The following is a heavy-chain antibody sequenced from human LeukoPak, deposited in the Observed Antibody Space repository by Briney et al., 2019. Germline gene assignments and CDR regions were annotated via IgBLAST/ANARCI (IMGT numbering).Heavy chain of an antibody. CDR2: IYTSGST. D-gene: IGHD3-10*01. V-gene: IGHV4-4*07. Sequence: SETLSLTCSVSGGSLYNSNYYWSWIRQPAGKGLEWIGRIYTSGSTNYNPSLKSRVTMSVDTSKNQFSLKLSSVTAADTAVYYCALMVRGVITDWGQGTLVTVSS. J-gene: IGHJ4*02. CDR3: ALMVRGVITD. CDR1: GGSLYNSNYY.